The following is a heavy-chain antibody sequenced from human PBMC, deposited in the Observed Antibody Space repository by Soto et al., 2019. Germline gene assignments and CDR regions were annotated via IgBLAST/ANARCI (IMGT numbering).Heavy chain of an antibody. CDR3: AKVSVTPGAFDI. D-gene: IGHD4-17*01. CDR2: LSGSGGST. V-gene: IGHV3-23*01. Sequence: EVQLLESGGGLVQPGGSLRLSCAASGFTFSSYAMSWVRQAPGKGLEWVSALSGSGGSTYYADSVKGRLTISRDNSKNTLYLQRNSLRAEDTAVYYCAKVSVTPGAFDIWGQGTMVTVSS. CDR1: GFTFSSYA. J-gene: IGHJ3*02.